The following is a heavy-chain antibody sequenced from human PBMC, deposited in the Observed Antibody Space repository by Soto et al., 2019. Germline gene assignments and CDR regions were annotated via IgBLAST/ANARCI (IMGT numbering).Heavy chain of an antibody. Sequence: SETLSLTCTVSGGSISSGDYYWSWIRQPPGKGLEWIGYIYYSGSTYYNPSLKSRVTISVDTSKNQFSLKLSSVTAADTAVYYCARAGITMVWGVLFDPWGQGTLVTVSS. V-gene: IGHV4-30-4*01. D-gene: IGHD3-10*01. CDR1: GGSISSGDYY. J-gene: IGHJ5*02. CDR3: ARAGITMVWGVLFDP. CDR2: IYYSGST.